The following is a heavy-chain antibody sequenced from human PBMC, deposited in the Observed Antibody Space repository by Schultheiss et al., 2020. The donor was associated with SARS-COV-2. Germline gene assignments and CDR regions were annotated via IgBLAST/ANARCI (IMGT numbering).Heavy chain of an antibody. D-gene: IGHD4-23*01. CDR3: AKGDGGIISDDALDL. J-gene: IGHJ3*01. Sequence: GGSLRLSCAASGFTFSSYAMSWVRQAPGKGLEWVSAISGSGGSTYYADSVKGRFTISRDNSKNTVYLQMNSLRAEDTAVYYCAKGDGGIISDDALDLWGQGTMVTVSS. CDR2: ISGSGGST. CDR1: GFTFSSYA. V-gene: IGHV3-23*01.